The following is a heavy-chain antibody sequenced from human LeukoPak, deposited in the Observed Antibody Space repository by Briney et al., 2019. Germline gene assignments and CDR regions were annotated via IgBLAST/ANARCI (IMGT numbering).Heavy chain of an antibody. J-gene: IGHJ6*02. Sequence: GASVKVSCKASGYTFTGYYVHWVRQAPGQGLEWMGRINPNSGDTNYAQKFQGRVTMTRHTSITTAHMELSRLRSDDTAVYYCARDRSGILGYYYNGMDVWGQGTTVTVSS. CDR1: GYTFTGYY. CDR3: ARDRSGILGYYYNGMDV. D-gene: IGHD3-10*01. V-gene: IGHV1-2*06. CDR2: INPNSGDT.